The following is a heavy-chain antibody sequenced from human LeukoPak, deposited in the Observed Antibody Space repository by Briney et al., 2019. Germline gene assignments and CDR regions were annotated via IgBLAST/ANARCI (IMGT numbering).Heavy chain of an antibody. CDR3: ARGGVIAVAGGYFDY. CDR1: GYTFTSYY. D-gene: IGHD6-19*01. V-gene: IGHV1-46*03. CDR2: INPSGGST. J-gene: IGHJ4*02. Sequence: ASVKVSCKAPGYTFTSYYMHWVRQAPGQGLKWMGIINPSGGSTSYAQKFQGRVTMTRDTSTSTVYMELSSLRSEDTAVYYCARGGVIAVAGGYFDYWGQGTLVTVSS.